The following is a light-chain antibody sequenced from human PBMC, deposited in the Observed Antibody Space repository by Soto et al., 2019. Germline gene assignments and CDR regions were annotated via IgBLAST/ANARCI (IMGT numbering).Light chain of an antibody. Sequence: QSVLTQPPSASATPGQRVTISCSGSSSNIGSNIVDWYQHLPGTAPRLLIYSTNQRPSGVPDRFSASKSGTSASLAISGLQSEDEADYYCATWDDSLNAWVFGGGTKLTVL. CDR1: SSNIGSNI. J-gene: IGLJ3*02. V-gene: IGLV1-44*01. CDR3: ATWDDSLNAWV. CDR2: STN.